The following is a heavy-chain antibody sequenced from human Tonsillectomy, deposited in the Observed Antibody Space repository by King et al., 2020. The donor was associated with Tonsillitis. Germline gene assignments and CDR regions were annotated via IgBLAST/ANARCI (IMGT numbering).Heavy chain of an antibody. Sequence: QLVQSGAEVKKPGASVKVSCKASGYNFTGYYIHWVRQAPGQGLEWMGWINPNSGGTKYAQTFQGRVTMTRDTSISTAYMELSRLRSDDTAVYYCAGHISSSSYFYYGMDVWGQGTTVTVSS. J-gene: IGHJ6*02. CDR2: INPNSGGT. V-gene: IGHV1-2*02. CDR1: GYNFTGYY. D-gene: IGHD6-6*01. CDR3: AGHISSSSYFYYGMDV.